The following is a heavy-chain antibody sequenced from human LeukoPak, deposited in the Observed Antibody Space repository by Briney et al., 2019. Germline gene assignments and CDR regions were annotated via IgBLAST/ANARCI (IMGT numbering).Heavy chain of an antibody. CDR1: GYTFTSYA. Sequence: ASVKVSCKASGYTFTSYAMNWVRQAPGQGLEWMGWINTNTGNPTYAQGFTGRFVFSLDTSVSTAYLQISSLKAEDTAVYYCARDGGLALRYFDPFDPWGQGTLVTVSP. J-gene: IGHJ5*02. CDR2: INTNTGNP. V-gene: IGHV7-4-1*02. D-gene: IGHD3-9*01. CDR3: ARDGGLALRYFDPFDP.